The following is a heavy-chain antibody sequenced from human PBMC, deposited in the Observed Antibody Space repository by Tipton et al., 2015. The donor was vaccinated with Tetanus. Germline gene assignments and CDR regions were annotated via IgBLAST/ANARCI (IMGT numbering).Heavy chain of an antibody. V-gene: IGHV1-69*06. D-gene: IGHD2-21*02. CDR3: AQNSKGDYYYYYGLDV. J-gene: IGHJ6*02. CDR2: LIPMFGTP. Sequence: QVQLVQSGAEVKKPGSSVNVSCKASGGTLRGYSITWVRQAPGQGLEWMGGLIPMFGTPKNAQKFQDRVTISADKSTSTVYMELSSLRSEDTAVYYYAQNSKGDYYYYYGLDVWGQGTTVTVSS. CDR1: GGTLRGYS.